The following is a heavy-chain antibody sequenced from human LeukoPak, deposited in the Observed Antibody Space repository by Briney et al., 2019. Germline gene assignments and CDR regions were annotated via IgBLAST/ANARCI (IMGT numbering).Heavy chain of an antibody. D-gene: IGHD6-13*01. J-gene: IGHJ4*02. CDR3: AKADSSSWYFSFDY. Sequence: GGSLRLSCAASGFTFSSYAMSWVRQAPGKGLEWVSAIRGSGGSTYYADSVKGRFTISRGNSKNTLYLQMNSLRAEDTAVYYCAKADSSSWYFSFDYWGQGTLVTVSS. CDR2: IRGSGGST. CDR1: GFTFSSYA. V-gene: IGHV3-23*01.